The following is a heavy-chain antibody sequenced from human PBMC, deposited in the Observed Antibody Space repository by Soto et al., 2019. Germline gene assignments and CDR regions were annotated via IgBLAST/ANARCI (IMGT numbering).Heavy chain of an antibody. CDR3: ARDSIAPYCSSATCYVPNFDY. D-gene: IGHD2-2*01. CDR2: INTDNGNT. V-gene: IGHV1-3*04. CDR1: GYTFTTYA. Sequence: QVQFVQSGAEMKKPGASVKVSCKASGYTFTTYAIHWVRQAPGQRLEWMGWINTDNGNTMYSQKFQGRVTSTRYTPASTAYMELSSLRSEDTAVYYCARDSIAPYCSSATCYVPNFDYWGQGTLVTVSS. J-gene: IGHJ4*02.